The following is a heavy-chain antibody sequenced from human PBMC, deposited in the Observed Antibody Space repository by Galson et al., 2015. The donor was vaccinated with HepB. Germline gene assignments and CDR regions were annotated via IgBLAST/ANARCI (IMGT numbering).Heavy chain of an antibody. Sequence: ETLSLTCDVSGGSFSSSYWWTWVHQPPGKGLEWVAEIYSDGYTNYKSSLMGRLTISIDASKNQFSLKLSSVTAADTAVYYCARDSAYSMIVVVPYWYFDLWGRGTLVTVSS. D-gene: IGHD3-22*01. V-gene: IGHV4-4*02. J-gene: IGHJ2*01. CDR3: ARDSAYSMIVVVPYWYFDL. CDR2: IYSDGYT. CDR1: GGSFSSSYW.